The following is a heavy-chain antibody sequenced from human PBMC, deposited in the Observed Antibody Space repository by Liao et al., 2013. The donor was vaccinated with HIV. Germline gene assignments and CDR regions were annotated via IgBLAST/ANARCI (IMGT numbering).Heavy chain of an antibody. CDR2: IDGSRST. CDR3: ARSRYGSGTYYGRDFDY. J-gene: IGHJ4*02. CDR1: YGSISSYY. V-gene: IGHV4-4*07. D-gene: IGHD3-10*01. Sequence: QVQLQESGPKLVRPSETLSLTCSVSYGSISSYYWNWIRQSAGKGLEWIGRIDGSRSTNYNPSLMSRASISVDTTNNQISLNLRSVTAADTAVYYCARSRYGSGTYYGRDFDYWGQGTLVTVSS.